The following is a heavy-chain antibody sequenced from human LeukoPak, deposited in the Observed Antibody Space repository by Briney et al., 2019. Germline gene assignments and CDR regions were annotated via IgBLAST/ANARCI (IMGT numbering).Heavy chain of an antibody. CDR1: GFTFDDYA. Sequence: GRSLRLSCAASGFTFDDYAMHWVRQAPGKGLEWVSGISWNSGSIGYADSVKGRFTISRDTAKNSLYLQMNSLRAEHTALYYCAKDFPLGTMIVSYFDYWGQGTLVTVSS. D-gene: IGHD3-22*01. J-gene: IGHJ4*02. V-gene: IGHV3-9*01. CDR3: AKDFPLGTMIVSYFDY. CDR2: ISWNSGSI.